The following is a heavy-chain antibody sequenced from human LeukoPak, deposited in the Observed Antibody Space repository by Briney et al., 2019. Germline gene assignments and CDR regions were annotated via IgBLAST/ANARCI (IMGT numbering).Heavy chain of an antibody. D-gene: IGHD6-19*01. Sequence: SETLSLTCTVSGGSVTGYYWTWIRHPPGEGLEWIGYIYYRGDNNYNPSLKSRVSISVDTSKNQFSLKLSSVTAADTALYYCARGLPGYSGGDDAFDIWGQGTVVIVS. CDR2: IYYRGDN. CDR3: ARGLPGYSGGDDAFDI. CDR1: GGSVTGYY. J-gene: IGHJ3*02. V-gene: IGHV4-59*02.